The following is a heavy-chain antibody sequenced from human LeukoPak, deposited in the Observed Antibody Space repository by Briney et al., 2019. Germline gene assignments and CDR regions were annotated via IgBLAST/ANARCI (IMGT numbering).Heavy chain of an antibody. J-gene: IGHJ4*01. D-gene: IGHD5-18*01. CDR1: GFTFDDYG. CDR3: ARGFTAPGY. V-gene: IGHV3-23*01. CDR2: ISGDDYRT. Sequence: PGGSLRLSCAASGFTFDDYGMSWVRQAPGKGLEWVSGISGDDYRTYYADSVKGRFTISRDNFNNTLTLQMNSLRGDDTALYYCARGFTAPGYWGHGTLVTVS.